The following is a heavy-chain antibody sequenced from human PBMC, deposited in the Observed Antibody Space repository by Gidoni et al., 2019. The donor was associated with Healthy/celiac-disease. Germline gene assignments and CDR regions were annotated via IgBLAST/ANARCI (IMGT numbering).Heavy chain of an antibody. D-gene: IGHD2-2*01. CDR3: VTYCSSTSCYEFDY. Sequence: QVQLQESGPGLVKPSQTLSLTCTVSGGSISSGGYYWRWIRQHPGKGLEWSGYIYYSGSTYYNPSLKSRVTISVDTSKNQFSLKLSSVTAADTAVYYCVTYCSSTSCYEFDYWGQGTLVTVSS. CDR2: IYYSGST. CDR1: GGSISSGGYY. J-gene: IGHJ4*02. V-gene: IGHV4-31*03.